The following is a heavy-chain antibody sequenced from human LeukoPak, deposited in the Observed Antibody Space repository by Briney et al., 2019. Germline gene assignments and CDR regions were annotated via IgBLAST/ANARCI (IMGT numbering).Heavy chain of an antibody. D-gene: IGHD3-3*01. CDR1: GFTFNTYA. Sequence: PGGSLRLSCTGSGFTFNTYAMNWVRQAPGKGLEWVSTITGSGSSTYYADSVKGRFTISRDNSKNTLYLQMNSLRVEDTALYYCTKDLYDFWSGLDYWGQGTLVTVSS. CDR3: TKDLYDFWSGLDY. J-gene: IGHJ4*02. CDR2: ITGSGSST. V-gene: IGHV3-23*01.